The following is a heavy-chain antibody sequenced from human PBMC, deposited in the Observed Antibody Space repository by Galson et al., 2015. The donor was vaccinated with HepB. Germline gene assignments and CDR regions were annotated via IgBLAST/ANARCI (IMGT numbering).Heavy chain of an antibody. CDR3: AKDSVGGSCDGVSCALCDS. Sequence: SLRLSCAASGFTFSYSAMHWVRQPPGKGLEWVAIVFHDGNTKNYAHSLKGRFTISRDNSTNTRYLQMNSVRLEDTAVYYCAKDSVGGSCDGVSCALCDSWGQGTLVTVSS. CDR1: GFTFSYSA. CDR2: VFHDGNTK. V-gene: IGHV3-30-3*01. D-gene: IGHD2-2*01. J-gene: IGHJ4*02.